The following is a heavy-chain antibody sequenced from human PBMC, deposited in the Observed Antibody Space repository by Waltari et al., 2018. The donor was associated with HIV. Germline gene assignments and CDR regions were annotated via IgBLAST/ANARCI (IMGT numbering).Heavy chain of an antibody. Sequence: QVQLQQWGAGLLKPSETLSLTCAVYGGSFSGYYWSWIRQSPGKGLEWIGEINHSGSTDYNPSLKSRVTISVDTSKNQFSLKLNSVTATDTAVYYCARHLRRTTVTTAFFDYWGQGTLVTVSS. CDR3: ARHLRRTTVTTAFFDY. CDR1: GGSFSGYY. V-gene: IGHV4-34*01. J-gene: IGHJ4*02. D-gene: IGHD4-17*01. CDR2: INHSGST.